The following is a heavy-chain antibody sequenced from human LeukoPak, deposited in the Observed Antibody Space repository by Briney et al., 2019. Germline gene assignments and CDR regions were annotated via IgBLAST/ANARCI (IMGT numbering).Heavy chain of an antibody. D-gene: IGHD3-10*01. V-gene: IGHV4-4*02. Sequence: KPSGTLSLTCAVSGGSISSSNWWSWVRQPPGEGLEWIGEIYHSGSTNYNPSLKSRVTISVDKSKNQFSLKLSSVTAADTAVYYCARTMVRGVIYRFDIWGQGTMVTVSS. J-gene: IGHJ3*02. CDR1: GGSISSSNW. CDR2: IYHSGST. CDR3: ARTMVRGVIYRFDI.